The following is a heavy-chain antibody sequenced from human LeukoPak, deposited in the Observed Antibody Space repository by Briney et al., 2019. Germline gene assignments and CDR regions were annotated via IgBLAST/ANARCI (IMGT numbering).Heavy chain of an antibody. CDR3: ARECMDTTMVDAFDI. CDR2: ISSSSNYI. V-gene: IGHV3-21*01. J-gene: IGHJ3*02. D-gene: IGHD5-18*01. Sequence: GGSLRLSCAASGFTFSNYAMSWVRQAPGKGLEWVSYISSSSNYIYYADSVKGRFTISRDNAKNSLYLQMNSLRAEDTAVYYCARECMDTTMVDAFDIWGQGTMVTVSS. CDR1: GFTFSNYA.